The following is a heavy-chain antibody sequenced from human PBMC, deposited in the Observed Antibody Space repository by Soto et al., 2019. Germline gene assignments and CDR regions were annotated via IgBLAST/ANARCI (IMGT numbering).Heavy chain of an antibody. CDR2: IKSKTDGGTT. J-gene: IGHJ6*02. Sequence: PGGSLRLSCAASGFTFSNAWMSWVRQAPGKGLEWVGRIKSKTDGGTTDYAAPVKGRFTISRDDSKNTLYLQMNSLKTEDTAVYYCTTDRSHYAFWSGYYIYYYGMDVWGQGTTVTVSS. CDR1: GFTFSNAW. V-gene: IGHV3-15*01. CDR3: TTDRSHYAFWSGYYIYYYGMDV. D-gene: IGHD3-3*01.